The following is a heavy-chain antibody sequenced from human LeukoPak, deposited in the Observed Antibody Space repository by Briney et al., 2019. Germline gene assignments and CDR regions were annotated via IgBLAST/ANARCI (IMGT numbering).Heavy chain of an antibody. Sequence: AGGSLRLSCAASGFTFSSYTMHWVRQAPGKGLEWVVLFSYDRIFGIFKYYADSLKGRFTISRDNSKNTLYLQMNSLRAEDTAVYYCAKDGLSSGWPGSLGWGQGTLVTVSS. CDR3: AKDGLSSGWPGSLG. CDR1: GFTFSSYT. V-gene: IGHV3-30-3*01. CDR2: FSYDRIFGIFK. J-gene: IGHJ4*02. D-gene: IGHD6-19*01.